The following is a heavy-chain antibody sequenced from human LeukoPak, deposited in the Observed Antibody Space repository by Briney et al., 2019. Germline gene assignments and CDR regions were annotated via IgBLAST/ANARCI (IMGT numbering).Heavy chain of an antibody. Sequence: GESLKISCRASGYSFSNQWIAWVRQMPGKGLEWMGFIFPNDSETKYSPSFQGLVTISADTSISTSYVQWSSLKASDSGIYYCARPWFSDYGMDVWGQGTSVTVSS. CDR2: IFPNDSET. CDR3: ARPWFSDYGMDV. D-gene: IGHD1-26*01. V-gene: IGHV5-51*01. J-gene: IGHJ6*02. CDR1: GYSFSNQW.